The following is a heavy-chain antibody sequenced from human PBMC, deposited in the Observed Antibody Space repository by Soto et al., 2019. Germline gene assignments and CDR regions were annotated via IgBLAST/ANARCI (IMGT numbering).Heavy chain of an antibody. CDR2: IDPSDSYT. V-gene: IGHV5-10-1*01. J-gene: IGHJ6*02. CDR1: GYSFTSYW. D-gene: IGHD3-9*01. CDR3: ATAXQTRILTGYYKQRTYYYGMDV. Sequence: PGESLQNSCKGSGYSFTSYWISWVRQMPGKGLEWMGRIDPSDSYTNYSPSFQGHVTISADKSISTAHLQWSSLKASDTAMYYCATAXQTRILTGYYKQRTYYYGMDVWGQGTTVTVSS.